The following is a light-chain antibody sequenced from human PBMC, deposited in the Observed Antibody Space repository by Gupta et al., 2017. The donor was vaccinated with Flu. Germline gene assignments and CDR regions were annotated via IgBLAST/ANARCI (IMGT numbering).Light chain of an antibody. V-gene: IGLV3-19*01. CDR2: SKN. Sequence: SSELTQDPAVSVALRQTVRITCQADSLRSSSASWYQQKPGQATVLVIYSKNNRPSGIPVSFAGSSSENAASLTITSAQAEDEADDYCNSRDNSGNHLKVVFGGGTKLTVL. J-gene: IGLJ2*01. CDR1: SLRSSS. CDR3: NSRDNSGNHLKVV.